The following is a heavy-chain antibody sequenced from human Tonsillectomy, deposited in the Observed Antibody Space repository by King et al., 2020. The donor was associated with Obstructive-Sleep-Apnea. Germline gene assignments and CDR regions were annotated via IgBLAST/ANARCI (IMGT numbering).Heavy chain of an antibody. CDR3: ATGYYSGSYFLDY. CDR2: LDPEDGET. D-gene: IGHD1-26*01. V-gene: IGHV1-24*01. CDR1: GSSLSELA. J-gene: IGHJ4*02. Sequence: QLVQSGAEVKKPGASVRVSCKVSGSSLSELAVHWVRQAPGKGLEWMGGLDPEDGETIYAQRFQGRVTMTEDTPTESAYMKLSSLTYEDTAVYYCATGYYSGSYFLDYWGQGTLVTVSS.